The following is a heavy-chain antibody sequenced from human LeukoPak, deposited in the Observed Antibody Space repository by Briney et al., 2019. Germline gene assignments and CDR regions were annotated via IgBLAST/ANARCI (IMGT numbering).Heavy chain of an antibody. CDR2: INPNSGGT. D-gene: IGHD6-19*01. J-gene: IGHJ4*02. Sequence: ASVKVSCKASGYTFTGYYMHWVRQAPGQGLEWMGWINPNSGGTNYAQKFQGRVTMTRDTSISTAYMELSRLRSDDTAVYYCASDSGGWFSYYFDYGAQEPLVPVPS. CDR3: ASDSGGWFSYYFDY. V-gene: IGHV1-2*02. CDR1: GYTFTGYY.